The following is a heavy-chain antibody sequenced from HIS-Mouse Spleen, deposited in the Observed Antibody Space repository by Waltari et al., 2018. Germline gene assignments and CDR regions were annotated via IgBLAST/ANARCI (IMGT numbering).Heavy chain of an antibody. CDR3: ARDEKSYDFWSGYYLGGANWFDP. CDR1: GGSISSSSYY. Sequence: QLQLQESGPGLVKPSETLSLTCTVSGGSISSSSYYWGWIRQPPGKGLEWIGSIYYSGSTYYNPSLKSRVTISVDTSKNQFSLKLSSVTAADTAVYYCARDEKSYDFWSGYYLGGANWFDPWGQGTLVTVSS. CDR2: IYYSGST. J-gene: IGHJ5*02. D-gene: IGHD3-3*01. V-gene: IGHV4-39*07.